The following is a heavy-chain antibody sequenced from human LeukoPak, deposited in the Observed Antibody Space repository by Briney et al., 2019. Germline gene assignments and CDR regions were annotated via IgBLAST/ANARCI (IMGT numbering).Heavy chain of an antibody. CDR2: IYISGST. D-gene: IGHD3-10*01. CDR3: ARGKVTMVRGTDFMDV. CDR1: RGSLSNYY. J-gene: IGHJ6*02. Sequence: SETLSVTCIVSRGSLSNYYWSWIRQPAGKGLEWIGRIYISGSTNYNPSLKSRFTKSVDTSKNQHSLKLSAVTAAGTAVYYWARGKVTMVRGTDFMDVWGQGTTVTVSS. V-gene: IGHV4-4*07.